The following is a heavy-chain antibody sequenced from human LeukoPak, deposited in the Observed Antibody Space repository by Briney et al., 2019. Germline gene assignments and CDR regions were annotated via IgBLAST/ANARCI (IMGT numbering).Heavy chain of an antibody. CDR1: GFTFSNYG. D-gene: IGHD6-13*01. CDR2: ISEDGINK. CDR3: AKDRETTASGTFDY. V-gene: IGHV3-30*18. Sequence: GGSLRLSCAASGFTFSNYGMHCVRQAPGKGLEWVAGISEDGINKYYADSVKARFTTSRDNSNNTLFLQMNNLRADDTAVYYCAKDRETTASGTFDYWGQGVLVTVSS. J-gene: IGHJ4*02.